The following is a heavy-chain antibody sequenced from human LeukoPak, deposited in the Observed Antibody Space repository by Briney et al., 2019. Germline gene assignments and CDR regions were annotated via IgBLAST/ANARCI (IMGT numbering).Heavy chain of an antibody. D-gene: IGHD6-19*01. CDR3: AGVWGSGWYKHYYGMDV. CDR2: IYYSGST. J-gene: IGHJ6*02. CDR1: GGSISSYY. Sequence: SETLSLTCTVSGGSISSYYWSWIWQPPGKGLEWIGYIYYSGSTNYNPSLKSRVTISVDTSKNQFSLKLSSVTAADTAVYYCAGVWGSGWYKHYYGMDVWGQGTTVTVSS. V-gene: IGHV4-59*01.